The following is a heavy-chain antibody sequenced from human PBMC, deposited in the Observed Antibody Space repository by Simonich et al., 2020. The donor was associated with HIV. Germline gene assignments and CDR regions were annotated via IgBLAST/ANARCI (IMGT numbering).Heavy chain of an antibody. CDR2: IYHSGTT. J-gene: IGHJ5*02. CDR3: ARHHELGMGWFDP. Sequence: QVQLQQWGAGLLKPSETLSLTCAVYGGSFSSYYWSWIRQPPGKGREWIGEIYHSGTTNDNPSLKSRVTISVDTSKNQFSLKLSSVTAADTAVYYCARHHELGMGWFDPWGQGTLVTVSS. V-gene: IGHV4-34*01. CDR1: GGSFSSYY. D-gene: IGHD7-27*01.